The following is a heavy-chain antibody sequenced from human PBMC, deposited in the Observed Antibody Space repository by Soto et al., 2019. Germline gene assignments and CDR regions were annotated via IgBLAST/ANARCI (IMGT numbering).Heavy chain of an antibody. CDR3: AIDPVAGTYFHY. CDR1: GYTFTTYG. Sequence: QVQLVQSGAEVKKPGASVKVSCKASGYTFTTYGIIWVRQAPGQVLEWMGWINGYNGNTKYAPTLQGRVTMTTDTSTSTAYMELRSLRSDDTAVYYCAIDPVAGTYFHYWGQGTLVTVSS. J-gene: IGHJ4*02. D-gene: IGHD6-19*01. CDR2: INGYNGNT. V-gene: IGHV1-18*01.